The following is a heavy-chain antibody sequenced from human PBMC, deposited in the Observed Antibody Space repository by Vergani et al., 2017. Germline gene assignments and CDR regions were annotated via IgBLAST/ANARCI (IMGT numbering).Heavy chain of an antibody. V-gene: IGHV4-39*01. J-gene: IGHJ4*02. CDR1: GGSISSSSYY. Sequence: QLQLQESGPGLVKPSETLSLTCTVSGGSISSSSYYWGWIRQPPGKGLELIGSIYYSGSTYYNPSLKSRVTISVDTSKNQFSLKLSSVTAADTAVYYCARLRIAAAGYFDYWGQGTLVTVSS. CDR2: IYYSGST. CDR3: ARLRIAAAGYFDY. D-gene: IGHD6-13*01.